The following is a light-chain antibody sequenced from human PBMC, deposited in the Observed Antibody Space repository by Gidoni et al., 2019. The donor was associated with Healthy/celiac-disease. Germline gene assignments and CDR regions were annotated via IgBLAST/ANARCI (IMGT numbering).Light chain of an antibody. V-gene: IGKV3-15*01. Sequence: EIVMTQSPATLSVSPGERATLSCRASQSVSSNLAWYQQKPGQAPRLLIYGASTRATSIPARFSGRGSGKEITLTISSLQYEDFAVYYCQQNNNWPQTFGQGTKVEIK. CDR2: GAS. J-gene: IGKJ1*01. CDR1: QSVSSN. CDR3: QQNNNWPQT.